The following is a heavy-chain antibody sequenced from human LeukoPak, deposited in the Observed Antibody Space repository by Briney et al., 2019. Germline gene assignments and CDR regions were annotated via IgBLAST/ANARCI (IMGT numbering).Heavy chain of an antibody. D-gene: IGHD4-17*01. J-gene: IGHJ4*02. CDR2: ISTDGSST. CDR3: ARDCTPIYGDCQPDY. Sequence: GGSLRLSCAASGFTFSSYWMHWVRQAPGKGLVWVSRISTDGSSTSYADSVKGRFTISRDNAKNTLYLQMNSLRAEDTAVYYCARDCTPIYGDCQPDYWGQGALVTVSS. V-gene: IGHV3-74*01. CDR1: GFTFSSYW.